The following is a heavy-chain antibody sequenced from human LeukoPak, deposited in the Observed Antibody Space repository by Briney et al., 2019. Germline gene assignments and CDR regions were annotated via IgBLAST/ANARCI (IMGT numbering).Heavy chain of an antibody. Sequence: GGSLRLSCAASGFTFSSYAMSWVRQAPGKGLEWVSAISGSGGSTYYADSVKGRFTISRDNSKNTLYLQMNSLKTEDTAVYYCSTANKGYFSWGQGTLVTVSS. CDR2: ISGSGGST. CDR1: GFTFSSYA. CDR3: STANKGYFS. V-gene: IGHV3-23*01. J-gene: IGHJ5*02. D-gene: IGHD1-26*01.